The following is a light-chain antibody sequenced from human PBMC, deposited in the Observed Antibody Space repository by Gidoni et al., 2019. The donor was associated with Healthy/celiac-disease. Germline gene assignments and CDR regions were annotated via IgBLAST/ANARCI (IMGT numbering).Light chain of an antibody. Sequence: QSALTQPASVSGSPGPSITISCTGTSSDVGGYNYVSWYQQHPCKAPKIMIYDVSNRPSGVSNRFSGSKSGNTASLTISGLQAEDEADYYCSSYTSSSTLHVFGTGTKVTVL. CDR2: DVS. V-gene: IGLV2-14*01. CDR1: SSDVGGYNY. J-gene: IGLJ1*01. CDR3: SSYTSSSTLHV.